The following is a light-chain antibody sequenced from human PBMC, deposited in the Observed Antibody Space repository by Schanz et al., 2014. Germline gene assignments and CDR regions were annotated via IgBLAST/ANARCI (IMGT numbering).Light chain of an antibody. CDR1: QSISCY. CDR3: QQSYSAPRS. J-gene: IGKJ2*01. V-gene: IGKV1-39*01. Sequence: IQMTQSPSSLSASVGDGVSITCRASQSISCYLNWYQQKPGKAPKLLIYAASSLQSGVPSRFSGSGSGTDFTLTISSPQPEDFATYYCQQSYSAPRSFGQGSRLEIK. CDR2: AAS.